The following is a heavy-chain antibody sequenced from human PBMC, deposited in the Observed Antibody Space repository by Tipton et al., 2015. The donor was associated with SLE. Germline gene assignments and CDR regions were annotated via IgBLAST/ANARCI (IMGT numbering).Heavy chain of an antibody. CDR2: IYYSGST. V-gene: IGHV4-59*07. J-gene: IGHJ6*03. CDR3: SWGLRPSGYYDYYIDA. D-gene: IGHD1-26*01. CDR1: GGSISGYY. Sequence: TLSLTCTVSGGSISGYYWSWIRQPPGKGLEWIGYIYYSGSTNYNPSLKSRVTISVDTSKNQFSLKLSSVTAADTAVYYCSWGLRPSGYYDYYIDAWGKETTGTVSS.